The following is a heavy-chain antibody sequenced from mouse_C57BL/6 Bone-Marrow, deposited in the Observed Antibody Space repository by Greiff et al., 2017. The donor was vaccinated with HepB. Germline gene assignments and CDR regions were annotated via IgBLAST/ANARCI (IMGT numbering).Heavy chain of an antibody. V-gene: IGHV1-69*01. Sequence: QVQLQQSGAELVMPGASVKLSCKASGYTFTSYWMHWVKQRPGQGLEWIGEIDPSDSYTNYNQKFKGKSTLTVDKSSSTAYMQLSSLTSEDSAVYYCARLILRSWYFDVWGTGTTVTVSS. CDR1: GYTFTSYW. D-gene: IGHD1-1*01. J-gene: IGHJ1*03. CDR3: ARLILRSWYFDV. CDR2: IDPSDSYT.